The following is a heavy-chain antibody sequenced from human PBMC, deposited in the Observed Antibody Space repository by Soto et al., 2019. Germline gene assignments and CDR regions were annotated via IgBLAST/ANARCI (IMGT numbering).Heavy chain of an antibody. J-gene: IGHJ4*02. CDR2: ISYDGSNK. CDR3: AKDRAFIDLVGPYYFDY. Sequence: GGSLRLSCAASGFTFSSYGMHWVRQAPGKGLEWVAVISYDGSNKYYAESVKGRFTISRDNSKNTLYLQMNSLRAEDTAVYYCAKDRAFIDLVGPYYFDYWGQGTLVTVSS. D-gene: IGHD3-16*02. CDR1: GFTFSSYG. V-gene: IGHV3-30*18.